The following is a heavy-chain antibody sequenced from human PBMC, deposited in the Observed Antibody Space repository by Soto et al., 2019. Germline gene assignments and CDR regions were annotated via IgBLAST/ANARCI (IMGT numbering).Heavy chain of an antibody. Sequence: SVKVCCKASGGTFSSYAISWVRQAPGQGLEWMGGIIPIFGTANYAQKFQGRDTNTADESTSTAYMELSSLRSEDNAVYYCARGPNQDGLERCDYYQNVMDVW. J-gene: IGHJ6*01. V-gene: IGHV1-69*13. CDR3: ARGPNQDGLERCDYYQNVMDV. D-gene: IGHD1-1*01. CDR1: GGTFSSYA. CDR2: IIPIFGTA.